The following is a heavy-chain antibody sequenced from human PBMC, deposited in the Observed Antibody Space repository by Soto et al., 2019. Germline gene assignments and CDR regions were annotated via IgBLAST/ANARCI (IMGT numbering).Heavy chain of an antibody. V-gene: IGHV4-30-4*01. CDR2: IYDGGRT. Sequence: QVQLQESGPRLVKPSQTLSLTCTVSGGSISTVDYWWSWIRQSPDMGLEWIGHIYDGGRTYNNPSLESRVTMSVDTSKIQLSLTLSSVSAADTAVYYCARGPSGDKVDSWGQGTLVTVSS. CDR1: GGSISTVDYW. J-gene: IGHJ4*02. D-gene: IGHD7-27*01. CDR3: ARGPSGDKVDS.